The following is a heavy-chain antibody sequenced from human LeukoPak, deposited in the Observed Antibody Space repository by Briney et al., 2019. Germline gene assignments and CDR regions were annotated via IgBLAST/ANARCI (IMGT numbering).Heavy chain of an antibody. CDR2: IIPILGIT. D-gene: IGHD3-10*01. V-gene: IGHV1-69*04. Sequence: SVKVSCKPSGGTFSDYAFSWVRQAPGQGLEWVERIIPILGITNSALTFRGRVTITADNSTSTAYMELSSLTSEDTAVYYCARSYYGSGSYYYYFDYWAQGTLVTVSS. CDR1: GGTFSDYA. J-gene: IGHJ4*02. CDR3: ARSYYGSGSYYYYFDY.